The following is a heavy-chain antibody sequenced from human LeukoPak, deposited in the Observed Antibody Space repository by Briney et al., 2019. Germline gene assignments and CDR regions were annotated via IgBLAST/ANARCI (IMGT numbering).Heavy chain of an antibody. CDR1: GFTFSSYA. D-gene: IGHD4-17*01. CDR2: ISGSGGST. Sequence: TGGSLRLSCAASGFTFSSYAMSWVRQAPGKGLEWVSAISGSGGSTYYADSVKGRFTISRDNSKNTLYLQMNSLRAEDTAVYYCAKEGDYGGNSAMYYFDYWGQGTLVTVSS. V-gene: IGHV3-23*01. J-gene: IGHJ4*02. CDR3: AKEGDYGGNSAMYYFDY.